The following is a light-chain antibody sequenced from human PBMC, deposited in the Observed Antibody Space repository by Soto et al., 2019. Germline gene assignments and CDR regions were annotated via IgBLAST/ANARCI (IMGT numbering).Light chain of an antibody. Sequence: DIQMTQSPSSLSASIGDRVTITCGASQSSTSYLNWYQPTPGRAPKLRLVAVSSLQSGVPSRFNGSGSGTAFTLTLSSLQPEDSATYYCQQSSSNPITFGQGTRLEIK. J-gene: IGKJ5*01. V-gene: IGKV1-39*01. CDR3: QQSSSNPIT. CDR2: AVS. CDR1: QSSTSY.